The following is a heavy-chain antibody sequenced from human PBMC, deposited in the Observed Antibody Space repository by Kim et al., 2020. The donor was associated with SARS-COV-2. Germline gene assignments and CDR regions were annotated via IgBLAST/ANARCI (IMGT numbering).Heavy chain of an antibody. CDR3: AKGSGLYGCDY. J-gene: IGHJ4*02. Sequence: GSLRLSCAASGFTFSSYAMHWVRQAPEKGLEWVSVIDGSGGSTYYADSVKGRFTISRDNSKNTLYLQMNTLRAEDTAVYFCAKGSGLYGCDYWGQGTLVTVAS. CDR2: IDGSGGST. D-gene: IGHD6-19*01. CDR1: GFTFSSYA. V-gene: IGHV3-23*01.